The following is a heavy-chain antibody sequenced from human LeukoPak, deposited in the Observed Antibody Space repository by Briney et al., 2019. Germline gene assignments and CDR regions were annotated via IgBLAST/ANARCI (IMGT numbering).Heavy chain of an antibody. CDR2: ISSSSSYI. CDR3: ARGPSGYHNT. J-gene: IGHJ4*02. V-gene: IGHV3-21*01. CDR1: GFLVNTNY. Sequence: GGSLRLSCAASGFLVNTNYMTWVRQAPGRGLEWVSSISSSSSYIYYADSVKGRFTISRDNAKNSLYLQMNSLRAEDTAVYYCARGPSGYHNTGGQGTLVTDSS. D-gene: IGHD5-12*01.